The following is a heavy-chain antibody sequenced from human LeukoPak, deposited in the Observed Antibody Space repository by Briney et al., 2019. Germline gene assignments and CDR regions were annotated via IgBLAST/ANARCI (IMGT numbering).Heavy chain of an antibody. J-gene: IGHJ4*02. CDR3: ARGRSYRNFDY. Sequence: GGSLRLSCVASGFNFIGYEMHWVRQAPGRGLEWVSYINSRGSTIYYGHSVKGRFTISRDNAENSLYLEMNSLRVGDTALYYCARGRSYRNFDYWGQGTLVTVSS. CDR1: GFNFIGYE. V-gene: IGHV3-48*03. CDR2: INSRGSTI. D-gene: IGHD3-10*01.